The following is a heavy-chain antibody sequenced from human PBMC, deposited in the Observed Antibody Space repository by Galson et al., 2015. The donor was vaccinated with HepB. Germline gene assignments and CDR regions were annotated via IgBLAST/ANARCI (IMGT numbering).Heavy chain of an antibody. CDR1: GFTFSSYG. D-gene: IGHD3-10*01. V-gene: IGHV3-30*18. J-gene: IGHJ5*02. CDR3: AKDWAGSGRKGP. Sequence: SLRLSCAASGFTFSSYGMHWVRQAPGKGLEWVAVISYDGSNKYYADSVKGRFTISRDNSKTTRYLQMNSLRAEDTAVYYCAKDWAGSGRKGPWGQGTLVTVSS. CDR2: ISYDGSNK.